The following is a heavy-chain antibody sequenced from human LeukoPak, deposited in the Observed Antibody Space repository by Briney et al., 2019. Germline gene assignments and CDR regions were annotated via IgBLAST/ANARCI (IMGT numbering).Heavy chain of an antibody. D-gene: IGHD2-2*01. CDR1: GFTFSSYA. J-gene: IGHJ4*02. V-gene: IGHV3-23*01. CDR2: ISGSGGST. CDR3: AKDLGYTSCLDY. Sequence: LGGSLRLSCAASGFTFSSYAMRWVRQAPGKGLEWVSAISGSGGSTYYADSVKGRFTISRDNSKNTLYLQMNSLRAEDAAVYYCAKDLGYTSCLDYWGQGTLVTVSS.